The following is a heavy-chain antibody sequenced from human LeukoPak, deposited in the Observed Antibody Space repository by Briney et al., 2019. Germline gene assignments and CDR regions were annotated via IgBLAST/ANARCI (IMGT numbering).Heavy chain of an antibody. D-gene: IGHD3-10*01. CDR3: ARDRLYYYGSGSYYKGYFDY. CDR1: SGSIGSTNYY. J-gene: IGHJ4*02. Sequence: SETLFLTCTVSSGSIGSTNYYWAWIRQPPGKGLEWIGSIYYSGSTYYNPSLKSRVTISVDTSKNQFSLKLSSVTAADTAVYYCARDRLYYYGSGSYYKGYFDYWGQGTLVTVSS. V-gene: IGHV4-39*07. CDR2: IYYSGST.